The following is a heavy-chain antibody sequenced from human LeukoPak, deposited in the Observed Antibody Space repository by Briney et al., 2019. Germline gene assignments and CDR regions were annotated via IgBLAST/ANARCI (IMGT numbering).Heavy chain of an antibody. CDR3: ARDLALGYSSSWYFDY. Sequence: PGGSLRLSCAASGFTFSSYAMHWVRQAPGKGLEWVAVISYDGSNKYYEDSVKGRFTISRDNSKNTLYLQMNSLRAEDTAVYYCARDLALGYSSSWYFDYWGQGTLVTVSS. V-gene: IGHV3-30-3*01. J-gene: IGHJ4*02. CDR1: GFTFSSYA. CDR2: ISYDGSNK. D-gene: IGHD6-13*01.